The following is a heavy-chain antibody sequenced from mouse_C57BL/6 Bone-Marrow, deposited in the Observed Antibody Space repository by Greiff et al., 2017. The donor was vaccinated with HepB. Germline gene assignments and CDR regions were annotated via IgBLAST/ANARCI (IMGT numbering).Heavy chain of an antibody. V-gene: IGHV5-17*01. CDR3: ARDPLYAMDY. J-gene: IGHJ4*01. CDR1: GFTFSDYG. Sequence: DVHLVESGGGLVKPGGSLKLSCAASGFTFSDYGMHWVRQAPEKGLEWVAYISSGSSTIYYADTVKGRFTISRDNAKNTLFLQMTSLRSEDTAMYYCARDPLYAMDYWGQGTSVTVSS. CDR2: ISSGSSTI.